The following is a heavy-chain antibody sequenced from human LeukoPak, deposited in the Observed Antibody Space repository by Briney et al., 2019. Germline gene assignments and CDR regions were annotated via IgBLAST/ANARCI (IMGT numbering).Heavy chain of an antibody. CDR3: ARRLSTRSYYLDD. D-gene: IGHD2/OR15-2a*01. CDR1: GGSISISSDY. CDR2: IYYSGTT. V-gene: IGHV4-39*01. J-gene: IGHJ4*02. Sequence: SETLSLTCTVSGGSISISSDYWGWIRQPPGKGLEWIGDIYYSGTTNYNPSLRSRVTMSVDTSKNQFSLKLNSATAADTAVYYCARRLSTRSYYLDDWGQGTLVTVSS.